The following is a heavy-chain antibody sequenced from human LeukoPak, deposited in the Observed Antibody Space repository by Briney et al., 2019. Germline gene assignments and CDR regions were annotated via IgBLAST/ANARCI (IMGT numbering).Heavy chain of an antibody. Sequence: SETLSLTCTVSVGSISSTTYYWAWIRQPPGKGLECIGEINHSGSTNYNPSPKSRVTISVDTSKNQFSLKLSSVTAADTAVYYCARGNFGYSYGYRYVWFDPWGQGTLVTVSS. CDR2: INHSGST. CDR3: ARGNFGYSYGYRYVWFDP. CDR1: VGSISSTTYY. V-gene: IGHV4-39*07. J-gene: IGHJ5*02. D-gene: IGHD5-18*01.